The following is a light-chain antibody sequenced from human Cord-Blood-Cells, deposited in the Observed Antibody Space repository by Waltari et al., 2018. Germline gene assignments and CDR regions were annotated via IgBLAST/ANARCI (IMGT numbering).Light chain of an antibody. Sequence: DIVMTQSPDSLAVSLGERATINCKSSQSVLYSSNNKNYLAWYQQKPGQPPKLLIYWASTRESGVPDLFSGSGSGTDFTLTISSLQAEDVAVYYGQQYYSTPFTFGPGTKVDIK. CDR1: QSVLYSSNNKNY. CDR2: WAS. J-gene: IGKJ3*01. CDR3: QQYYSTPFT. V-gene: IGKV4-1*01.